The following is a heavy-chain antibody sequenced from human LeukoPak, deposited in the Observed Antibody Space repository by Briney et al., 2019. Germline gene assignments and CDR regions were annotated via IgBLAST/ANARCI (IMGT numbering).Heavy chain of an antibody. CDR3: ARVYRNEEDFWTPNNYMDV. Sequence: PGGSLRLSCAASGFTFSDYNMNWVRQVPGKGLEWASYISSGSSTIDYADSVKGRFTISRDNAKNSLYLQMNSLRAEDTAVYYCARVYRNEEDFWTPNNYMDVWGKGTTVTVSS. V-gene: IGHV3-48*01. D-gene: IGHD3/OR15-3a*01. J-gene: IGHJ6*03. CDR1: GFTFSDYN. CDR2: ISSGSSTI.